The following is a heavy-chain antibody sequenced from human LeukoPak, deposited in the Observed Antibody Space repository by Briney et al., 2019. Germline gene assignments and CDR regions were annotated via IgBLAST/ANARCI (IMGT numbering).Heavy chain of an antibody. CDR2: ISNTAI. CDR1: GFTFTDYG. D-gene: IGHD2-21*01. CDR3: AIIGCYRGVCHFDM. V-gene: IGHV3-48*01. Sequence: PGGSLRLSCATSGFTFTDYGMNWVRQAPGKGLEWVSYISNTAILYADSVKGRFTISRDNARNSLHLQMNSLRAEDTAVYFCAIIGCYRGVCHFDMWGQGTMVTVSS. J-gene: IGHJ3*02.